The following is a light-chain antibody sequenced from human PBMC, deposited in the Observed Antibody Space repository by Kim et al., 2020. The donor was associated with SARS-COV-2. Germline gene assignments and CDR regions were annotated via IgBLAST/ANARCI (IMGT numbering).Light chain of an antibody. J-gene: IGLJ2*01. CDR3: LLYYNGHRV. CDR1: NGAVTSGHH. V-gene: IGLV7-46*01. CDR2: DTS. Sequence: PGWTVTPSCGSRNGAVTSGHHPYWFQQKPGQAPSTLIYDTSNKHSWTPARLSGSLLGGKAALTLSGALPEDEAEYYCLLYYNGHRVFGGGTQLTVL.